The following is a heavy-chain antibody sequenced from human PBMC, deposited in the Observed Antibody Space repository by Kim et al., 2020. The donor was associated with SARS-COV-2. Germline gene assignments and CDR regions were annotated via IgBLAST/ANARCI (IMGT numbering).Heavy chain of an antibody. J-gene: IGHJ4*02. CDR3: ARDLFSSGWDFDY. V-gene: IGHV1-3*01. Sequence: SQKFQGRVTITRDTSASTAYMELSSLRSEDTAVYYCARDLFSSGWDFDYWGQGTLVTVSS. D-gene: IGHD6-19*01.